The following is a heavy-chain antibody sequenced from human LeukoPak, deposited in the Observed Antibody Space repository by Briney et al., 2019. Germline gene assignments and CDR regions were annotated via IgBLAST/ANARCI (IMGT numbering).Heavy chain of an antibody. Sequence: SETLSLTCTVSGGSIISDSWTWIRQPPGKELEWIGYLYDSGSTKYNPSLKSRVTISVDTSKSQFSPKVTSVTAADTAVYFCARRGRSPGFAGKFTHYYYMDVWGEGTAVTVSS. CDR2: LYDSGST. D-gene: IGHD3-10*01. V-gene: IGHV4-59*08. J-gene: IGHJ6*03. CDR1: GGSIISDS. CDR3: ARRGRSPGFAGKFTHYYYMDV.